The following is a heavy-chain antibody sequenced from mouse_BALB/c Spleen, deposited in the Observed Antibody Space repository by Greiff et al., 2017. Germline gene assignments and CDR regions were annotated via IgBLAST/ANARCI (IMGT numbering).Heavy chain of an antibody. D-gene: IGHD1-1*01. J-gene: IGHJ2*01. Sequence: EVQLQESGAELVRPGALVKLSCKASGFNIKDYYMHWVKQRPEQGLEWIGWIDPENGNTIYDPKFQGKASITADTSSNTAYLQLSSLTSEDTAVYYCARSGYYYGSSYYFDYWGQGTTLTVSS. CDR2: IDPENGNT. CDR3: ARSGYYYGSSYYFDY. V-gene: IGHV14-1*02. CDR1: GFNIKDYY.